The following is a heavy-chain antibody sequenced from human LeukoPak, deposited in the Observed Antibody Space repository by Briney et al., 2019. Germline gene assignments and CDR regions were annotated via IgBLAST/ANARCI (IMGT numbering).Heavy chain of an antibody. CDR3: ARADCSSTSCYAGGEFDY. Sequence: SETLSLTCTVSGGSLSSYYWSWIRQPPGKGLEWIGYIYHSGSTNYNPSLKSRVTISVDTSKNQFSLKLSSVTAADTAVYYCARADCSSTSCYAGGEFDYWGQGTLVTVSS. D-gene: IGHD2-2*01. CDR2: IYHSGST. J-gene: IGHJ4*02. CDR1: GGSLSSYY. V-gene: IGHV4-59*01.